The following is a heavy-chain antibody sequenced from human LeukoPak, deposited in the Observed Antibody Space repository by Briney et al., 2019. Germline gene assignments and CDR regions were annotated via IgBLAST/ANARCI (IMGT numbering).Heavy chain of an antibody. CDR3: ARALYSSSLDY. V-gene: IGHV3-48*04. D-gene: IGHD6-13*01. CDR1: GFTFSSYS. J-gene: IGHJ4*02. Sequence: GGSLRLSCAASGFTFSSYSMNWVRQAPGKGLEWVSYISSSGSTIYYADSVKGRFTISRDNAKNSLYLQMNSLRAEDTAVYYCARALYSSSLDYWGQGTLVTVSS. CDR2: ISSSGSTI.